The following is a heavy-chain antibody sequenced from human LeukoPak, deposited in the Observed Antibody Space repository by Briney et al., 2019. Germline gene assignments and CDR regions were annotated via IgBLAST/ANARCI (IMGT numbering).Heavy chain of an antibody. J-gene: IGHJ4*02. V-gene: IGHV3-23*01. Sequence: GGSLRLSCGASGFTFTTYAMTWVRQAPGKGLEWVSSITGSGGSTYYGDSVKGRFTISRDNSKNTLYLQMNSLRAEDTAVYYCAKDGPRGYSYGSCFDYWGQGTLVTVSS. CDR2: ITGSGGST. CDR3: AKDGPRGYSYGSCFDY. D-gene: IGHD5-18*01. CDR1: GFTFTTYA.